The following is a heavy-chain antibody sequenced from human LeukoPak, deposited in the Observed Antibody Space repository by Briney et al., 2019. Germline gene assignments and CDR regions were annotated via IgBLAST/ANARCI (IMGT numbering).Heavy chain of an antibody. CDR2: INPNSGNT. D-gene: IGHD2-15*01. V-gene: IGHV1-8*02. J-gene: IGHJ6*03. Sequence: ASVKVPCKASGYTFTGYYMHWVRQAPGQGLEWMGWINPNSGNTGYAQKFQGRVTMTRNTSISTAYMELSSLRSEDTAVYYCARVVVVAATTYYYYMDVWGKGTTVTISS. CDR3: ARVVVVAATTYYYYMDV. CDR1: GYTFTGYY.